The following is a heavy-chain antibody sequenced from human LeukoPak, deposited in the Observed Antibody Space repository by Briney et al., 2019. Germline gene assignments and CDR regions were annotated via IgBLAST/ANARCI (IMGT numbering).Heavy chain of an antibody. CDR1: GFIFSDYF. CDR2: IRSSGSTI. CDR3: AREGVWGGFDY. Sequence: GGSLRLSCAASGFIFSDYFMSWIRQAPGKGLEWVSDIRSSGSTIYYADSVKGRFTISRDNAKNSLYLQMNSLRAEDTAVYYCAREGVWGGFDYWGQGTLVTVSS. J-gene: IGHJ4*02. D-gene: IGHD3-16*01. V-gene: IGHV3-11*01.